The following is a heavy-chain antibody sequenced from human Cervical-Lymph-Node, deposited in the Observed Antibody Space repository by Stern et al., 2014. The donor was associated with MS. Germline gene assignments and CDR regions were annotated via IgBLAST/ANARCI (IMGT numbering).Heavy chain of an antibody. J-gene: IGHJ2*01. D-gene: IGHD6-19*01. CDR2: IYYSGST. Sequence: QVQLQESGPGLVKPSETLSLTCTVSGGSISSYYWSWIRQPPGKGLEWIGYIYYSGSTNYNPSLKSRVTISVDTSKNQFSLKLSSVTAADTAVYYCARGGGSGWYWYFDLWGRGTLVTVSS. CDR3: ARGGGSGWYWYFDL. V-gene: IGHV4-59*01. CDR1: GGSISSYY.